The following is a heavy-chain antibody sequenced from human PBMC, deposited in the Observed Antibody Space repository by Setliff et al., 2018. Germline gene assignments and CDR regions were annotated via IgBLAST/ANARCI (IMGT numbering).Heavy chain of an antibody. CDR3: ARSYNFWSGPALDV. CDR2: ISSSSSTI. Sequence: GGSLRLSCAASGFTFSASPMNWVRQAPGKGLEWVSDISSSSSTIYYADSVKGRFTISRDNAQNSLYLQMNSLRAEDTAVYYCARSYNFWSGPALDVWGKGTTVTVSS. CDR1: GFTFSASP. J-gene: IGHJ6*04. V-gene: IGHV3-48*01. D-gene: IGHD3-3*01.